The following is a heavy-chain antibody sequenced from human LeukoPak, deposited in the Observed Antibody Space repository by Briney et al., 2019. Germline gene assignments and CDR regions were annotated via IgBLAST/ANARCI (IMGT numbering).Heavy chain of an antibody. D-gene: IGHD6-13*01. Sequence: PSETLSLTCTVSGGSITSYYLSWIRQPPGKGLEWIGYMLYSQSTRYNPALKSRVTMSMDTSKNQVSLKLRPVTAADTAVYYRATRYDSTWYQFWGRGTLVTVSS. CDR3: ATRYDSTWYQF. CDR1: GGSITSYY. V-gene: IGHV4-59*08. CDR2: MLYSQST. J-gene: IGHJ4*02.